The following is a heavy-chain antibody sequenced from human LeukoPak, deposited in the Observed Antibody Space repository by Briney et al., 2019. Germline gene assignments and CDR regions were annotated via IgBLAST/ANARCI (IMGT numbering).Heavy chain of an antibody. CDR2: ISVRSNYI. V-gene: IGHV3-21*01. CDR3: VRLRRNSDTTGFYYYYDF. Sequence: GGSLRLSCAASGYTFSSYSINWVRQAPGKGLEWVSSISVRSNYIYYADSVRGRFRISRDDARDSLYLQMNSLRAEDTAVYYCVRLRRNSDTTGFYYYYDFWGQGTLVTVSS. J-gene: IGHJ4*02. D-gene: IGHD3-22*01. CDR1: GYTFSSYS.